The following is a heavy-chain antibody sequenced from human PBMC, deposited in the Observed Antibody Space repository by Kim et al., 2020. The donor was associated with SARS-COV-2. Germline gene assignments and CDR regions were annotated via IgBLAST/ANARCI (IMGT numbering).Heavy chain of an antibody. V-gene: IGHV4-59*12. J-gene: IGHJ4*02. D-gene: IGHD4-17*01. Sequence: NYNPSLKRGVNLSADTSKNQFCLRLNSVTAADTAVYYCAGGPMTSGHSDYWGQGILVTVSS. CDR3: AGGPMTSGHSDY.